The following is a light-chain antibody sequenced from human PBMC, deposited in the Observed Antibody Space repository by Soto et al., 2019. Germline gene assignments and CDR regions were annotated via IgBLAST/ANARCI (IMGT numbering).Light chain of an antibody. V-gene: IGKV4-1*01. J-gene: IGKJ1*01. CDR1: RSVLQRSNNKNY. Sequence: DIVLTQSPDSLAVSLGERATINCKSSRSVLQRSNNKNYLAWYQQKPGQPPKLLISWASTRDSGVPDRISGSGSGTDFTLTISSLQADDVAVYYCQQYYTTPMFGQGTKVDIK. CDR3: QQYYTTPM. CDR2: WAS.